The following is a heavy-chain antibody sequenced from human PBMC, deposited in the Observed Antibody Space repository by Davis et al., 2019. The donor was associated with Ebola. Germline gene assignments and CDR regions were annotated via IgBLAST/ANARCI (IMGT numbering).Heavy chain of an antibody. Sequence: ASVNVSCKASVYTFTSYDMSWVRQAPGHGLEWMGWMSPSTGNTGYAQKFQGRVTMTRNISISTAYMELSSLRSDDTAVYYCARGQIGYSGRFRFDSWGQGTLVTVSS. V-gene: IGHV1-8*01. CDR1: VYTFTSYD. CDR2: MSPSTGNT. J-gene: IGHJ4*02. CDR3: ARGQIGYSGRFRFDS. D-gene: IGHD5-12*01.